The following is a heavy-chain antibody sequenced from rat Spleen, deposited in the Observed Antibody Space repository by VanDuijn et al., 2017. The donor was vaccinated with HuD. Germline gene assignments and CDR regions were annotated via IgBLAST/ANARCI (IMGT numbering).Heavy chain of an antibody. CDR2: ISYDGGST. CDR1: GFTYSNYV. V-gene: IGHV5-20*01. Sequence: EVQLVESGGDLVQPGRSLKLSCAASGFTYSNYVMAWVRQAPAKGLEWVASISYDGGSTYYRDSVKGRFTISRDNAKSSLYLKMDSLRSEDTATYYCTTNFDYWGQGVMVTVSS. CDR3: TTNFDY. J-gene: IGHJ2*01.